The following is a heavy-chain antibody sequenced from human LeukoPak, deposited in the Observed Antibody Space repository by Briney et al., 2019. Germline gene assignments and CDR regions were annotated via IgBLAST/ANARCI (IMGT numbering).Heavy chain of an antibody. D-gene: IGHD3-22*01. CDR2: IYHSGST. J-gene: IGHJ3*02. V-gene: IGHV4-4*02. Sequence: SETLSLTCAVSGGSISSSNWWSWVRQPPGKGLEWIGEIYHSGSTNYNPSLKSRVTISVDKSKNQFSLKLSSVTAADTAVYYCARWNYDSSGPTGEADAFDIWGQGTMVTVSS. CDR1: GGSISSSNW. CDR3: ARWNYDSSGPTGEADAFDI.